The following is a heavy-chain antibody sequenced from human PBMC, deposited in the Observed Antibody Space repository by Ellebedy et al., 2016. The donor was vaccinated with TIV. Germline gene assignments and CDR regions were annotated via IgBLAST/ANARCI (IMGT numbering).Heavy chain of an antibody. CDR3: ARGGLSRNCSGGSCFRSFDP. V-gene: IGHV4-34*01. J-gene: IGHJ5*02. CDR1: GGSFSGYY. CDR2: INHSGSI. Sequence: SETLSLXXAVYGGSFSGYYWCWIRQPPGKGLEWIGEINHSGSINYNPSLKSRVTMSVDTSKNQFSLKLSSVTAADTAVYYCARGGLSRNCSGGSCFRSFDPWGQGTLVTVSS. D-gene: IGHD2-15*01.